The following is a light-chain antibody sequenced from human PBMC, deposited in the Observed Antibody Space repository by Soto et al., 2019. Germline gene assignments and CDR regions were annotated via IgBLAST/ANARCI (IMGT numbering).Light chain of an antibody. CDR2: DTS. CDR1: QSVSSY. V-gene: IGKV3-11*01. J-gene: IGKJ1*01. CDR3: HQRQSWPRT. Sequence: EIVLTLSPATLSLSPGERATLSCRASQSVSSYLAWYQQKPGQAPRLLIYDTSIRASGIPARFSGSGSGTDFTLTISDVQPEDFALYYCHQRQSWPRTFGQGTKVDIK.